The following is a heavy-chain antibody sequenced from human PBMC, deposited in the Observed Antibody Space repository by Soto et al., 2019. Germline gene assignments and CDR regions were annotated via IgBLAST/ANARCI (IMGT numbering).Heavy chain of an antibody. J-gene: IGHJ3*02. Sequence: EVQLLESGGGLVQPGGSLRLSCVASGFTFTSYAMSWVRQAPGKGLEWVSGISGSGDSTYYADSVMGWFTIARDNAKDTVCLKMYILIAEDTAVYYCAKGRRVSYICGQGTMVTVSS. CDR1: GFTFTSYA. CDR2: ISGSGDST. V-gene: IGHV3-23*01. CDR3: AKGRRVSYI.